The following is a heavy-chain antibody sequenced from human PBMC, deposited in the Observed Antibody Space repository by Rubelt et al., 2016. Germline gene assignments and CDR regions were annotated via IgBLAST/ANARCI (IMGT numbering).Heavy chain of an antibody. CDR1: GGSFSDYY. J-gene: IGHJ4*02. V-gene: IGHV4-34*01. CDR3: ARGRAGRRFDY. D-gene: IGHD6-6*01. CDR2: INHSGST. Sequence: QVQLQQWGAGLLKPSETLSLTCAVYGGSFSDYYWSWIRQPPGKGLEWIGEINHSGSTNYNPSLKSRVTVSVDKAKNQFSLQLSSVTAADTGVYYCARGRAGRRFDYWDQGALVNVSS.